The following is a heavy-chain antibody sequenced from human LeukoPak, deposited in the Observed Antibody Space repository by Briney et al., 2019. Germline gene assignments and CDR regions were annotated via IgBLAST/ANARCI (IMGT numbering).Heavy chain of an antibody. CDR3: ARALPSIFGSDY. Sequence: SETLSLTCTVSGGSISSSSYYWGWIRQPPGKGLEWIGSIYYSGSTYYNPSLKSRVTISVDTSKNQFSLKLSSVTAADTAVYYCARALPSIFGSDYWGQGTLVTVSS. CDR2: IYYSGST. J-gene: IGHJ4*02. V-gene: IGHV4-39*07. CDR1: GGSISSSSYY. D-gene: IGHD3-3*01.